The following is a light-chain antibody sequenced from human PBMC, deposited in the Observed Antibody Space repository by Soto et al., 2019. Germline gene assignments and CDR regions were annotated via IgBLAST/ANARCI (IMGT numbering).Light chain of an antibody. J-gene: IGKJ2*01. CDR1: QSVSSSY. Sequence: EIVLTQSPGTLSLSPGERATLSCRASQSVSSSYLAWYQQKPGQAPRLLIYGASSRATGIPDRFSGSGSGTDFTLTISSLEPEDFAVYYCQQRSNWPLRYTFGQGTKLEIK. CDR3: QQRSNWPLRYT. CDR2: GAS. V-gene: IGKV3D-20*02.